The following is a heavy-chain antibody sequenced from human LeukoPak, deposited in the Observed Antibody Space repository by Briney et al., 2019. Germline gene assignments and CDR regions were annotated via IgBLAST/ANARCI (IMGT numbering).Heavy chain of an antibody. V-gene: IGHV3-11*01. CDR1: GFTFSDYY. D-gene: IGHD5-18*01. J-gene: IGHJ4*02. Sequence: GGSLRLSCAASGFTFSDYYMSWIRQAPGKGLEWVSYISSSGSTIYYADSVKGRFTISRDNAKNSLYLQMNSLRAEDTAVYYCATPTMRGPSYGYVRLLNWGQGSLVTVSS. CDR3: ATPTMRGPSYGYVRLLN. CDR2: ISSSGSTI.